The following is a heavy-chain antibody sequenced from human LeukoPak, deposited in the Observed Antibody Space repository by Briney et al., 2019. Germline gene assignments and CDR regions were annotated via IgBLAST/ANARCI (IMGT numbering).Heavy chain of an antibody. CDR2: ISSSGSTI. V-gene: IGHV3-11*01. CDR1: GFTFSDYY. Sequence: PGGSLRLSCAASGFTFSDYYMSWIRQAPGKGLEWVSYISSSGSTIYYADSVKGRFTISRDNAKNSLYLQMNSLRAEDTAVYYCARERGSGSYYMGYYYYYYMDVWGKGTTVTISS. J-gene: IGHJ6*03. D-gene: IGHD3-10*01. CDR3: ARERGSGSYYMGYYYYYYMDV.